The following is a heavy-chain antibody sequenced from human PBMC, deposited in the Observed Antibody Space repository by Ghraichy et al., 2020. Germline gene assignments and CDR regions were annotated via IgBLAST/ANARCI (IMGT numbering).Heavy chain of an antibody. CDR3: AKVDWELSGRPKDAFDF. CDR1: GVVFSNVA. CDR2: IRGRGENT. J-gene: IGHJ3*01. D-gene: IGHD1-26*01. V-gene: IGHV3-23*01. Sequence: GGSLRLSCSASGVVFSNVAMSWVRQVRGKGLEWDSSIRGRGENTYYTDSVKGRFTISRDNSRDTLFLQMNSLKAEDTAIYYCAKVDWELSGRPKDAFDFWGQGTRVTVSS.